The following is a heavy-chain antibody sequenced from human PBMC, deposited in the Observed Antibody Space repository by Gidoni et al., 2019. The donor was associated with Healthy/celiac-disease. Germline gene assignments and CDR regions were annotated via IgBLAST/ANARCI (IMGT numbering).Heavy chain of an antibody. Sequence: TISRDNSKNTLYLQMNSLRAEDTAVYYCAKLSSGWYFDYWDQGTLVTVSS. CDR3: AKLSSGWYFDY. V-gene: IGHV3-23*01. D-gene: IGHD6-19*01. J-gene: IGHJ4*02.